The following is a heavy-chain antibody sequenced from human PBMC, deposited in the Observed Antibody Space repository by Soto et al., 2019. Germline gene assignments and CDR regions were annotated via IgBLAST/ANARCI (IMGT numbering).Heavy chain of an antibody. Sequence: SETLSLTCAVYGGSFSGYYWSWIRQPPGKGLEWIGEINHSGSTNYNPSLKSRVTISVDTSKNQFSLKLSSVTAADTAVYYCARGGGSGSSRPRDFDYWGQGTLVTVSS. J-gene: IGHJ4*02. V-gene: IGHV4-34*01. CDR2: INHSGST. D-gene: IGHD3-10*01. CDR3: ARGGGSGSSRPRDFDY. CDR1: GGSFSGYY.